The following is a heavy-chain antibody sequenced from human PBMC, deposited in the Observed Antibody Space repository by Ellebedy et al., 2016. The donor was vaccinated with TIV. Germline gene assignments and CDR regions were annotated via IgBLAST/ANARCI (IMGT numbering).Heavy chain of an antibody. J-gene: IGHJ6*02. CDR1: GYSFTSYW. V-gene: IGHV5-51*01. CDR2: IYPGDSDT. Sequence: GESLKISXKGSGYSFTSYWIGWVRQMPGKGLEWMGIIYPGDSDTRYSPSFQGQVTISADKSISTAYLQWSSLKASDTAMYYCATAGPGLYYDSSGPPESGMDVWGQGTTVTVSS. D-gene: IGHD3-22*01. CDR3: ATAGPGLYYDSSGPPESGMDV.